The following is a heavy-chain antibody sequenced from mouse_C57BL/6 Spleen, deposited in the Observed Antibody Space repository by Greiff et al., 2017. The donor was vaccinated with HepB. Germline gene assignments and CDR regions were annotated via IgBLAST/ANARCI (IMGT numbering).Heavy chain of an antibody. J-gene: IGHJ3*01. CDR1: GFNIKDDY. D-gene: IGHD2-5*01. Sequence: EVQLQQSGAELVRPGASVKLSCTASGFNIKDDYMHWVKQRPEQGLEWIGWIDPENGDTEYASKFQGKATITADTSSNTAYLQLSSLTSEDTAVYYCTTKYSNYTAWFAYWGQGTLVTVSA. CDR2: IDPENGDT. V-gene: IGHV14-4*01. CDR3: TTKYSNYTAWFAY.